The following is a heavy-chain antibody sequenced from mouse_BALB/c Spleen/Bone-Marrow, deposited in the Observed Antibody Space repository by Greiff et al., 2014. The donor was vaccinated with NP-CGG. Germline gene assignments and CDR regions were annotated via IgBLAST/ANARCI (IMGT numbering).Heavy chain of an antibody. CDR1: GYSFTSYW. D-gene: IGHD1-1*01. V-gene: IGHV1-61*01. Sequence: VQLQQSGAELVRPGASVKLSCKASGYSFTSYWMNWVKQRPGQGLEWIGMIHPSDTETRLNQRFKDKATLTVDKSSSTAYMQLSSPTAEDSAVYYCARLEGNYGSTFAYWGQGTLVTVSA. J-gene: IGHJ3*01. CDR3: ARLEGNYGSTFAY. CDR2: IHPSDTET.